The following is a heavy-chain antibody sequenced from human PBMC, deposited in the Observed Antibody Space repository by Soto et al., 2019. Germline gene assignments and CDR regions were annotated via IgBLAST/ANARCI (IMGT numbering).Heavy chain of an antibody. Sequence: KTAETLSLTCSVSGASVRSSRFYWGWIRQTPGKGLEWIGSIVSSGAMHPNPSLRSRIDISLDSSQNKLSLDLFSVTAADTSVYYCARQETASGSHYLSPSGHWGQGILVTVSS. J-gene: IGHJ4*02. CDR3: ARQETASGSHYLSPSGH. D-gene: IGHD2-21*02. CDR2: IVSSGAM. V-gene: IGHV4-39*01. CDR1: GASVRSSRFY.